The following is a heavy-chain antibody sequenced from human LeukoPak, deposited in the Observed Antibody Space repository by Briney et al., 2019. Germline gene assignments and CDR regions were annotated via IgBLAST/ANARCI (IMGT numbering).Heavy chain of an antibody. J-gene: IGHJ5*02. CDR1: GYIFTSYD. D-gene: IGHD3-22*01. CDR2: MNPNSGNT. V-gene: IGHV1-8*01. Sequence: ASVKVSCKASGYIFTSYDINWVRQATGQGLEWMGWMNPNSGNTGYAQKFQGRVTMTRNTSISTAYMELSSLRSEDTAVYYCARGYYYDSSGYYWFDPWGQGTLVTVSS. CDR3: ARGYYYDSSGYYWFDP.